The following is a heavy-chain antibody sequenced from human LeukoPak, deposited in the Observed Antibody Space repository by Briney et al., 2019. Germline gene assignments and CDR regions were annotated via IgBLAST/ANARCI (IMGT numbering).Heavy chain of an antibody. V-gene: IGHV4-61*01. CDR2: IYYSGST. Sequence: PSETLSLTCTVSGGSVSSGSYYWSWIRQPPGKGLEWIGYIYYSGSTNYNPSLKSRVTISVDTSKDQFSLKLSSVTAADTAVYYCARGVVPADAFDIWGQGTMVTVSS. CDR3: ARGVVPADAFDI. CDR1: GGSVSSGSYY. D-gene: IGHD2-2*01. J-gene: IGHJ3*02.